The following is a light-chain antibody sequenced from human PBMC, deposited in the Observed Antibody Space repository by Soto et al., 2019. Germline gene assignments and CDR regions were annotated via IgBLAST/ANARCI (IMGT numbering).Light chain of an antibody. CDR1: QTVSSSF. CDR2: AAS. V-gene: IGKV3-20*01. CDR3: QQYKSWPPIT. J-gene: IGKJ5*01. Sequence: EIVLTQSPGTLSLSPGERATLSCRTSQTVSSSFLAWYQQTPGQAPRLLIYAASTRATGVPDRFSGTGSGTEFTLTISSLKSEDYAVYYCQQYKSWPPITFGQGTRLEIK.